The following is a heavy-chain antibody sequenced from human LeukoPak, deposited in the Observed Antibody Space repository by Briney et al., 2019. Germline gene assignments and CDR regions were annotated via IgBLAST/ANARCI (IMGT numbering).Heavy chain of an antibody. V-gene: IGHV3-53*01. CDR2: ISTAGNT. J-gene: IGHJ4*02. Sequence: QSGGSLRLSCAASGLTVSSNYMTWVRQAPGQGLEWVSVISTAGNTFYADSVKGRFSISRDNSKNTLYLQMITLRAEDTAVYYCARGPPTMYCFDYWGQGTLVTVSS. CDR1: GLTVSSNY. CDR3: ARGPPTMYCFDY. D-gene: IGHD2-8*02.